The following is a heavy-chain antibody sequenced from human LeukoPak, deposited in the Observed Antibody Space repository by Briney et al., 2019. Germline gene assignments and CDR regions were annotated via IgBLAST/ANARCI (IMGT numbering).Heavy chain of an antibody. CDR1: GGSISSSSYY. V-gene: IGHV4-39*07. CDR3: ASQHYDILTGYYFFDY. Sequence: PSETLSLTCTVSGGSISSSSYYWGWIRQPPGKGLEWIGSIYYSGSTYYNPSLKSRVTISVDKSKNQFSLKLSSVTAADTAVYYCASQHYDILTGYYFFDYWGQGTLVTVSS. CDR2: IYYSGST. J-gene: IGHJ4*02. D-gene: IGHD3-9*01.